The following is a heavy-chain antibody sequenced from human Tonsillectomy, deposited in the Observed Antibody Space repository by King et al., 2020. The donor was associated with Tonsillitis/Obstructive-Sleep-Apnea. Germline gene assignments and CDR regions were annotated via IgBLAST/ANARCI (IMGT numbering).Heavy chain of an antibody. CDR2: ISGSGGGT. V-gene: IGHV3-23*04. CDR3: AKDQTGYSSGWPSYRTNWFDP. CDR1: GFTFSSYA. Sequence: VQLVESGGGLVQPGGSLRLSCAASGFTFSSYAMSWVRQAPGRGLEWVSAISGSGGGTYYADSGKGRFTISRDNSKNTLYLQMNSLRAEDTAVYYCAKDQTGYSSGWPSYRTNWFDPWGQGTLVTVSS. J-gene: IGHJ5*02. D-gene: IGHD6-19*01.